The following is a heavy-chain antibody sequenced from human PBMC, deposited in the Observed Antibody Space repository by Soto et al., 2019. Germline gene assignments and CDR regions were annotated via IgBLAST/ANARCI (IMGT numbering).Heavy chain of an antibody. Sequence: GGSLRLSCAASGFTFSSYAMSWVRQAPGKGLEWVSAISGSGGSTYYADSVKGRFTISRDNSKNTLYLQMNSLRAEDTAVYYCAKHAFMAPAGYYYYGMDVWGQGTTVTVSS. CDR1: GFTFSSYA. CDR3: AKHAFMAPAGYYYYGMDV. J-gene: IGHJ6*02. D-gene: IGHD3-3*02. CDR2: ISGSGGST. V-gene: IGHV3-23*01.